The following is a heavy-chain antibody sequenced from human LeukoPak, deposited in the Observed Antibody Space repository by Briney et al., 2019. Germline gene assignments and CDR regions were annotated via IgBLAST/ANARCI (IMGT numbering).Heavy chain of an antibody. CDR1: GFTFSTYT. Sequence: GGSLRLSCAASGFTFSTYTMNWVRQAPGKGLEWVSSISSSGSDMYYADSVQGRFTISRDNAKNSLYLQMNSLRAEDTAVYYCARDASSSYTGIDYFDYWGQGTLVPVSS. CDR3: ARDASSSYTGIDYFDY. J-gene: IGHJ4*02. V-gene: IGHV3-21*01. CDR2: ISSSGSDM. D-gene: IGHD3-16*02.